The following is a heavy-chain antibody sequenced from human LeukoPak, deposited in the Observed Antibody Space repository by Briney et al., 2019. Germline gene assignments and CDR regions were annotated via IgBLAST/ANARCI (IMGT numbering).Heavy chain of an antibody. D-gene: IGHD1-26*01. V-gene: IGHV1-18*01. CDR3: ARDMPYSGSYDY. J-gene: IGHJ4*02. CDR2: ISAYNGNT. CDR1: GYTFTTYG. Sequence: ASVKVSCKASGYTFTTYGISWVRQAPGQGLEWMGWISAYNGNTNYAQKLQGRVTMTRDTSISTAYMELSRLRSDDTAVYYCARDMPYSGSYDYWGQGTLVTVSS.